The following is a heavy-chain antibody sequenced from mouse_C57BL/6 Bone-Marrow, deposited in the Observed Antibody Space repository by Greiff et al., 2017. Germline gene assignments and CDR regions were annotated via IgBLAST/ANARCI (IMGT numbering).Heavy chain of an antibody. J-gene: IGHJ4*01. V-gene: IGHV1-69*01. CDR1: GYTFTSYW. CDR2: IDPSDSYT. Sequence: VQLQQPGAELVMPGASVKLSCKASGYTFTSYWMHWVKQRPGQGLEWIGEIDPSDSYTNYNQKFKGKSTLTVDKSSSTAYMQLSSLTSEDSAVYYCARHPPRAMDYWGQGTSVTVSS. CDR3: ARHPPRAMDY.